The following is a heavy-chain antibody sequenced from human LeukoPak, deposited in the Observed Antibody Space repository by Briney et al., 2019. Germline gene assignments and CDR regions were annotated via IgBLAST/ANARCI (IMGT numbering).Heavy chain of an antibody. Sequence: SETLSLTCTVSGGSISGGNYYWSWIRQPPGKGLEWIGYIYYSGSTYYNPSLKSRVTISVDTSKNQFPLKLSSVTAADTAVYFCARKNGGSSDSYYDYWGQGTLVTVSS. D-gene: IGHD4-23*01. CDR3: ARKNGGSSDSYYDY. CDR1: GGSISGGNYY. J-gene: IGHJ4*02. CDR2: IYYSGST. V-gene: IGHV4-30-4*01.